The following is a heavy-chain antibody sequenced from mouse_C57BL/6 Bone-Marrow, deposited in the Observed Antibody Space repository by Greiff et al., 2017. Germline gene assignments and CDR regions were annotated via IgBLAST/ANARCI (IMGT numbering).Heavy chain of an antibody. CDR3: ARWGITTVVEAMDY. Sequence: QVQLQQPGAELVKPGASVKMSCKASGYTFTSYWITWVKQRPGQGLEWIGDIYPGSGSTNYNEKFKSKATLTVDTSSSTAYMQLSSLTSEDSAVXYCARWGITTVVEAMDYWGQGTSGTVSS. J-gene: IGHJ4*01. V-gene: IGHV1-55*01. CDR2: IYPGSGST. D-gene: IGHD1-1*01. CDR1: GYTFTSYW.